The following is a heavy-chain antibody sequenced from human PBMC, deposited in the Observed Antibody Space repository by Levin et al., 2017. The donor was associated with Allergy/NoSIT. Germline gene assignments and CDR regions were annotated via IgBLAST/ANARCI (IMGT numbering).Heavy chain of an antibody. CDR3: ARLGLPPDLLTGYYY. D-gene: IGHD3-9*01. J-gene: IGHJ4*02. CDR1: GGSISSSSYY. Sequence: SQTLSLTCTVSGGSISSSSYYWGWIRQPPGKGLEWIGSIYYSGSTYYNPSLKSRVTISVDTSKNQFSLKLSSVTAADTAVYYCARLGLPPDLLTGYYYWGQGTLVTVSS. CDR2: IYYSGST. V-gene: IGHV4-39*01.